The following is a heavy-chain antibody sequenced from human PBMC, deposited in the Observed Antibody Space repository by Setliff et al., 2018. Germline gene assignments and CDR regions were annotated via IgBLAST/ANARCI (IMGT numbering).Heavy chain of an antibody. Sequence: SVKVSCKASGGTFSSYAISWVRQAPGQGLEWMGGIIPIFGTANYAQKFQGRVTITTDESTSTAYMELSSLRSEDTAVYYCARSSAPQVVLAADFDFWGQGTPVTVSS. J-gene: IGHJ4*02. CDR2: IIPIFGTA. V-gene: IGHV1-69*05. CDR1: GGTFSSYA. CDR3: ARSSAPQVVLAADFDF. D-gene: IGHD6-19*01.